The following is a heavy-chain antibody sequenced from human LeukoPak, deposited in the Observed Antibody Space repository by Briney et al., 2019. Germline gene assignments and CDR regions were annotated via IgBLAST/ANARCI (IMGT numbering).Heavy chain of an antibody. D-gene: IGHD5-18*01. V-gene: IGHV3-23*01. J-gene: IGHJ4*02. CDR1: GITFSNYA. CDR2: ISGSAHKI. Sequence: GGSLRLSCVASGITFSNYAVSWVRQAPEKGLDWVSVISGSAHKIRYADSVKGRFTISRDNSENIVYLQMNNLRAEDTAVYYCAGRVSGYSSGYVYWGQGTLVTVSS. CDR3: AGRVSGYSSGYVY.